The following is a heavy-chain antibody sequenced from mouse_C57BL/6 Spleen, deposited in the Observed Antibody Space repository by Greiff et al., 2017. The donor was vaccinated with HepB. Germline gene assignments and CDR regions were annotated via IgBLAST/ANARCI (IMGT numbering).Heavy chain of an antibody. V-gene: IGHV1-64*01. CDR2: IHPNSGST. Sequence: QVQLQQPGAELVKPGASVKLSCKASGYTFTSYWMHWVKQRPGQGLEWIGMIHPNSGSTNYNEKFKSKATLTVDKSSSTAYMQLSSLTSEDSAVYYCARDWDRGPYFDYWGQGTTLTVSS. D-gene: IGHD4-1*01. J-gene: IGHJ2*01. CDR3: ARDWDRGPYFDY. CDR1: GYTFTSYW.